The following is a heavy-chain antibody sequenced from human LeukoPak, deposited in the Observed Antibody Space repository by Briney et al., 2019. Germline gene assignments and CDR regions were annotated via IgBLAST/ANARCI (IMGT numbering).Heavy chain of an antibody. Sequence: GGSLRLSCAASGFTFSSYSMNWVRQAPGKGLEWVSSISSSSSYIYYADSVKGRFTISRDNAKNSLYLQMNSLRAEDTAVYYCAREGGRYGSGSLYFDYWGQGTLVTVSS. CDR1: GFTFSSYS. CDR3: AREGGRYGSGSLYFDY. D-gene: IGHD3-10*01. J-gene: IGHJ4*02. V-gene: IGHV3-21*01. CDR2: ISSSSSYI.